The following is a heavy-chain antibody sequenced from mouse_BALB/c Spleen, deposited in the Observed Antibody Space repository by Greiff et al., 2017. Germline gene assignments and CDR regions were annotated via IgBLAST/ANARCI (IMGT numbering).Heavy chain of an antibody. Sequence: QVQLKQSGAELMKPGASVKISCKATGYTFSSYWIEWVKQRPGHGLEWIGEILPGSGSTNYNEKFKGKATFTADTSSNTAYMQLSSLTSEDSAVYYCARALHYYAMDYWGQGTSVTVSS. CDR2: ILPGSGST. CDR3: ARALHYYAMDY. CDR1: GYTFSSYW. J-gene: IGHJ4*01. V-gene: IGHV1-9*01.